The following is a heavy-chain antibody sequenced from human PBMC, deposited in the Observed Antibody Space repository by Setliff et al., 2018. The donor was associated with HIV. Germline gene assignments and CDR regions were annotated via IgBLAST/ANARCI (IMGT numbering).Heavy chain of an antibody. CDR2: ISYDGSKK. Sequence: GGSLRLSWAASGFTFSRYGMHWVRQAPGKGLEWAAFISYDGSKKYDADSVKGRFTISRDNSKNTVYLQMNSLRAEDTAVYYCATLGSNWHLDYWGQGTLVTVSS. J-gene: IGHJ4*02. CDR3: ATLGSNWHLDY. CDR1: GFTFSRYG. D-gene: IGHD6-13*01. V-gene: IGHV3-30*04.